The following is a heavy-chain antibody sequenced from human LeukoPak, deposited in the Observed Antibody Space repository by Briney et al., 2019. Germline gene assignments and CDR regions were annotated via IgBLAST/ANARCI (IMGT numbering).Heavy chain of an antibody. V-gene: IGHV3-53*01. CDR2: IHRDDKT. J-gene: IGHJ5*02. D-gene: IGHD3-3*01. CDR3: VKTGQKDLLRIRMPNWFDP. Sequence: GGSLRLSCAASGFTVSSSFIYWVRRAPGKGLEWVSFIHRDDKTYYADSVKGRFTISRDNSKNSLYLQMNSLRAEDTAVYYCVKTGQKDLLRIRMPNWFDPWGQGTLVTVSS. CDR1: GFTVSSSF.